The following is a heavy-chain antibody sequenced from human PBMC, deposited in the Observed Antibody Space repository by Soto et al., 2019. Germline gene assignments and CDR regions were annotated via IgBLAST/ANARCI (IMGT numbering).Heavy chain of an antibody. CDR2: ISASRGRT. V-gene: IGHV3-23*01. CDR3: AKDPNGDYVGAFDM. CDR1: GFTFSAYA. J-gene: IGHJ3*02. Sequence: DVQVLEPGGGLVQPGGSLRLSCAASGFTFSAYAMSWVRQTPGKGLEWVSGISASRGRTYYANSVKGRFTISSDNGKNTLYLQMNSLRAEDTAVYYGAKDPNGDYVGAFDMWGQGTMVIVSS. D-gene: IGHD4-17*01.